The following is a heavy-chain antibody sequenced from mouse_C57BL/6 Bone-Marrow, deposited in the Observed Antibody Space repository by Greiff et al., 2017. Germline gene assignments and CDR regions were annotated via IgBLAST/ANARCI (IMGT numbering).Heavy chain of an antibody. CDR2: IDPSDSYT. CDR3: ARDITTGVATGYVDV. CDR1: GYTFTSYW. V-gene: IGHV1-59*01. D-gene: IGHD1-1*01. Sequence: QVQLQQPGAELVRPGTSVKLSCKASGYTFTSYWMHWVKQRPGQGLEWIGVIDPSDSYTNYNQKFKGKATLTVDTSSSTAYMQLSSLTSEDSAVYYCARDITTGVATGYVDVWGTGTTVTVSS. J-gene: IGHJ1*03.